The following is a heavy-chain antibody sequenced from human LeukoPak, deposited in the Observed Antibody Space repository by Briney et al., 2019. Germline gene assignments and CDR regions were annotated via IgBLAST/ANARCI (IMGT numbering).Heavy chain of an antibody. D-gene: IGHD3-10*01. CDR1: GVSISSGGYY. CDR3: ARRGDGSGSYYNDDY. Sequence: PSEILSLTCTVSGVSISSGGYYWSWMRQHPGKGLEWIGYIYYSGSTYYNPSIKIRVTISVDTSKNQFSLKLSSVAAADTAVYYCARRGDGSGSYYNDDYWGQGTLVTVSS. CDR2: IYYSGST. V-gene: IGHV4-31*03. J-gene: IGHJ4*02.